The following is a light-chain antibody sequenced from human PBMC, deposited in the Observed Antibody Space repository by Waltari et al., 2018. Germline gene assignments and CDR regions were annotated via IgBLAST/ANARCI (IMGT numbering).Light chain of an antibody. CDR3: QQFDSWPLT. Sequence: EVLLTQSPATLSVSPGERANLPCRASHYVGDSLAWYQQKPGQAPRLLIYGVSSRATGVPARFSGRGSGTEFTLTITSLQSEDFGVYYCQQFDSWPLTFGQGTRLEI. J-gene: IGKJ5*01. CDR2: GVS. V-gene: IGKV3-15*01. CDR1: HYVGDS.